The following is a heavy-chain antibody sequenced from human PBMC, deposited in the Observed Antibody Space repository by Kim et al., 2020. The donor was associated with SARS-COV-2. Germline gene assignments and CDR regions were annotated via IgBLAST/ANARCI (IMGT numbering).Heavy chain of an antibody. V-gene: IGHV3-30-3*01. D-gene: IGHD3-3*01. CDR1: GFTFSSYA. CDR3: ATEGAMVFGVVITNYYYYGMDV. Sequence: GGSLRLSCAASGFTFSSYAMHWVRQAPGKGLEWVAVISYDGSNKYYADSVKGRFTISRDNSKNTLYLQMNSLRAEDTAVYYCATEGAMVFGVVITNYYYYGMDVWGQGTTVTVSS. J-gene: IGHJ6*02. CDR2: ISYDGSNK.